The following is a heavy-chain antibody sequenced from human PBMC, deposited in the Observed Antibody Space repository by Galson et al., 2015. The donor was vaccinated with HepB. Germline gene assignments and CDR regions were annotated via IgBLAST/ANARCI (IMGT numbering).Heavy chain of an antibody. Sequence: SLRLSCAASGFTFSSYAMSWVRQAPGEGLEWVSAISGSGGSTYYADSVKGRFTISRDNSKNTLYLQMNSLRAEDTAVYYCAKDRGYSSSWSEYFQHWGQGTLVTVSS. J-gene: IGHJ1*01. CDR3: AKDRGYSSSWSEYFQH. V-gene: IGHV3-23*01. CDR1: GFTFSSYA. D-gene: IGHD6-13*01. CDR2: ISGSGGST.